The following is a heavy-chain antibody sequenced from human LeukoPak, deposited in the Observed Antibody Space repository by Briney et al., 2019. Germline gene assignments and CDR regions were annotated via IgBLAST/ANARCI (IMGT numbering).Heavy chain of an antibody. J-gene: IGHJ4*02. CDR1: GFTFSSYG. V-gene: IGHV3-23*01. CDR3: ARDFGRWFIDY. D-gene: IGHD4-23*01. Sequence: GGSLRLSCAASGFTFSSYGMSWVRQAPGKGLEWVSAISGSGLTTYYADSVKGRFTISRDNAKNSLYLQMNSLRAEDTAVYYCARDFGRWFIDYWGQGTLVTVSS. CDR2: ISGSGLTT.